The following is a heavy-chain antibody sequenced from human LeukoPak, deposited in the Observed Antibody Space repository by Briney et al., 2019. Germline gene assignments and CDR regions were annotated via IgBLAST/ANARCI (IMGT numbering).Heavy chain of an antibody. CDR3: ARDGLDAFDT. CDR2: ISYDGSNK. D-gene: IGHD3/OR15-3a*01. CDR1: GFTFSSYA. V-gene: IGHV3-30-3*01. Sequence: QAGRSLRLSCAASGFTFSSYAMHWVRQAPGKGLEWVAVISYDGSNKYYADSVKGRFTISRDNSKNTLYLQMNSLRAEDTAVYYCARDGLDAFDTWGQGTMVTVSS. J-gene: IGHJ3*02.